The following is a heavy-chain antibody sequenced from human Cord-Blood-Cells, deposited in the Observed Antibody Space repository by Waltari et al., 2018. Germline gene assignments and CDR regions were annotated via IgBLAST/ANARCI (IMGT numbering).Heavy chain of an antibody. Sequence: QVQLQQWGAGLLKPSETLSLTCAVYGGSFSGYYWSWIRPPPGKGLEWIGEINHSGSTNYNPSLKSRVTISVDTSKNQFSLKLSSVTAADTAVYYCARGEKMTTVTTSYNWFDPWGQGTLVTVSS. J-gene: IGHJ5*02. CDR3: ARGEKMTTVTTSYNWFDP. CDR1: GGSFSGYY. CDR2: INHSGST. V-gene: IGHV4-34*01. D-gene: IGHD4-17*01.